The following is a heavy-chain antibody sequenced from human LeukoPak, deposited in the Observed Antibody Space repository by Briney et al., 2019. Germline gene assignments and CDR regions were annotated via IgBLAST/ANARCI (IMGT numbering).Heavy chain of an antibody. V-gene: IGHV3-23*01. CDR3: AKNYDFWSGIGSYFDY. CDR1: GFTFCRLS. Sequence: GSLRLSCSASGFTFCRLSLSLVRQAPGEGLGLIFIFSGSGDSTYYADSVKGRFTISRDNSKNTLFLQMNSLRAEDTAVYYCAKNYDFWSGIGSYFDYWGQGTLVTVSS. CDR2: FSGSGDST. J-gene: IGHJ4*02. D-gene: IGHD3-3*01.